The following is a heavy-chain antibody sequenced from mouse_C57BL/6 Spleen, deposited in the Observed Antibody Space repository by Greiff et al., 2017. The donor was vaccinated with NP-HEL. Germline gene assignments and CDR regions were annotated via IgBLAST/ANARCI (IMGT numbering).Heavy chain of an antibody. Sequence: QVQLQQSGAELVKPGASVKISCKASGYAFSSYWMNWVKQRPGKGLEWIGQIYPGDGDTNYNGKFKGKATLTADKSSSTAYMQLSSLTSEDSAVYFCAREAYYYGPLDYWGQGTTLTVSS. CDR3: AREAYYYGPLDY. J-gene: IGHJ2*01. V-gene: IGHV1-80*01. CDR2: IYPGDGDT. D-gene: IGHD1-1*01. CDR1: GYAFSSYW.